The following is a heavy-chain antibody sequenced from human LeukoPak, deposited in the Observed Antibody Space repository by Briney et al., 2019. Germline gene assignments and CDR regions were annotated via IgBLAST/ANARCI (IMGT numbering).Heavy chain of an antibody. CDR1: GYTFTSYY. V-gene: IGHV1-46*01. Sequence: ASVKVSCKASGYTFTSYYMHWVRQAPGQGLEWMGLINPTGGSTGYAQKFQGRVTMTRDMSTSTDYMELSSLRSEDTAIYYCARFSGGRKGGFDYWGQGTLVTVSS. D-gene: IGHD2-15*01. J-gene: IGHJ4*02. CDR3: ARFSGGRKGGFDY. CDR2: INPTGGST.